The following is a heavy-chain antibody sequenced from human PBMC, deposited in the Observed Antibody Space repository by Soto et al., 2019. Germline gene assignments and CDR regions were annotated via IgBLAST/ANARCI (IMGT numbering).Heavy chain of an antibody. D-gene: IGHD3-10*01. J-gene: IGHJ4*02. CDR2: ISYDGTNK. CDR3: AKAEVSVVRGFPQGFDY. Sequence: QMQLVESGGGVVQPGRSLRLSCAASGFSFNSYGMHWVRQAPGKGLEWVAFISYDGTNKFYADSVKGRFTISRDNSKSTLYLQMNSLRPEDTAVYYCAKAEVSVVRGFPQGFDYWGQGTLVTVSS. CDR1: GFSFNSYG. V-gene: IGHV3-30*18.